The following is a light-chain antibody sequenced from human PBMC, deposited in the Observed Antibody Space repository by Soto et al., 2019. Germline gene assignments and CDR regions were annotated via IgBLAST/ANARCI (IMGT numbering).Light chain of an antibody. V-gene: IGKV1-5*03. Sequence: DIQMIQSPSTLSASVGDRVTITCRASQWIHDWLAWYQQKPGKAPKLLIYGAVNLQRGVPSRFSGNGSGTEFTLTISSVQPDDFARYYCQHYKYIVGGGPKVDFK. CDR3: QHYKYI. CDR1: QWIHDW. CDR2: GAV. J-gene: IGKJ4*01.